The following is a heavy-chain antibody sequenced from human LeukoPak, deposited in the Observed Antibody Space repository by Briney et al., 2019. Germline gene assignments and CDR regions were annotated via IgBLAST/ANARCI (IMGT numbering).Heavy chain of an antibody. J-gene: IGHJ2*01. V-gene: IGHV1-3*01. Sequence: ASVKVSCKASGYTFTSYAMHWVRQAPGQRLEWMGWINAGNGNTKYSQKFQGRVTITRDTSASTAYMELSSLRSEDTAVYYCTTPYCSGGSCYSRWYFDLWGRGTLVTVSS. CDR2: INAGNGNT. D-gene: IGHD2-15*01. CDR3: TTPYCSGGSCYSRWYFDL. CDR1: GYTFTSYA.